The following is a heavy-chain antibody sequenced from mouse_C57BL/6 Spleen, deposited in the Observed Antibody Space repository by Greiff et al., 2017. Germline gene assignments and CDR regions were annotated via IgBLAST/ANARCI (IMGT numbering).Heavy chain of an antibody. CDR2: IRNKANGYTT. CDR1: GFTFTDYY. D-gene: IGHD1-1*01. V-gene: IGHV7-3*01. J-gene: IGHJ4*01. CDR3: ARYSDYGSSYSYAMDY. Sequence: EVKLVESGGGLVQPGGSLSLSCAASGFTFTDYYMSWVRQPPGKALEWLGFIRNKANGYTTEYSAPVKGRFTISRDNSQSILYLQMNALRAEDSATYYCARYSDYGSSYSYAMDYWGQGTSVTVSS.